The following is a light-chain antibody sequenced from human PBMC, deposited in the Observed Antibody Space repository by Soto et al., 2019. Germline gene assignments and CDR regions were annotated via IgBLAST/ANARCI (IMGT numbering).Light chain of an antibody. CDR1: HSVSSSF. CDR3: QQYGGSPPYT. J-gene: IGKJ2*01. V-gene: IGKV3-20*01. CDR2: GAS. Sequence: ENGLKQSPGTMSLSPGERATLSCRASHSVSSSFLAWYQQKPGQAPRLLIYGASSRATGIPDRFSGSGSGTDFTLTISRLEPEDFAVYYCQQYGGSPPYTFGQGTKLEIK.